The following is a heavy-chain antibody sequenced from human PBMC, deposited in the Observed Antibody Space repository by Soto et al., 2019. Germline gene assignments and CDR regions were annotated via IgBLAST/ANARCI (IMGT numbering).Heavy chain of an antibody. Sequence: EVQLVESGGGLVQPGGSLRLSCAASGFTFSSYWMSWVRQAPGKGLEWVANIKQDGSEKYYVDSVKGRFTISRDNAKNSLYLQMNSLRAEDTAVYCCARSTRYCSGGSCYSGYWGQGTLVTVSS. CDR1: GFTFSSYW. V-gene: IGHV3-7*01. CDR2: IKQDGSEK. J-gene: IGHJ4*02. CDR3: ARSTRYCSGGSCYSGY. D-gene: IGHD2-15*01.